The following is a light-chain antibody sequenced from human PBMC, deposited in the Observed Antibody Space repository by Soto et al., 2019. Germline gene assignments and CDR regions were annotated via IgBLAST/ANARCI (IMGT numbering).Light chain of an antibody. CDR2: GAS. V-gene: IGKV3-20*01. CDR1: QSVSSSY. Sequence: DIVLTQSPGTLSLSPGERATLSCRASQSVSSSYLAWYQRKPGQAPRLLIYGASSRATGIPDRFSGSGSGTDFTLTISRLEPEDFAVYHPPQYRSSPTTFVQGTKVDIK. J-gene: IGKJ1*01. CDR3: PQYRSSPTT.